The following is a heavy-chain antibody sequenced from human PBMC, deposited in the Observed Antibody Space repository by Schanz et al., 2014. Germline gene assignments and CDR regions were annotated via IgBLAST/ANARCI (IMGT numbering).Heavy chain of an antibody. D-gene: IGHD6-19*01. V-gene: IGHV3-23*01. Sequence: EVQLLESGGGLVQPGGSLRLSCAASGFSFTTYAMSWVRQIQGKGLEWVSAISASGDTTYYADSVKGRFTITRDNSKNTQMLRMSSLRVDDTSGYCCAASRGCHPYSDYWGQGTLVTVSS. CDR2: ISASGDTT. CDR3: AASRGCHPYSDY. CDR1: GFSFTTYA. J-gene: IGHJ4*02.